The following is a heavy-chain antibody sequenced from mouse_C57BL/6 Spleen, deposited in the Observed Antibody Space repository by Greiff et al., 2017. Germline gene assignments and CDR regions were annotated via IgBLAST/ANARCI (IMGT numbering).Heavy chain of an antibody. D-gene: IGHD1-1*01. CDR1: GFTFSSYT. J-gene: IGHJ2*01. Sequence: EVKLVESGGGLVKPGGSLKLSCAASGFTFSSYTMSWVRQTPEERLEWVATISGGGGNTYYPDSVKGRFTISRDNAKNTLYLQMSSLRSEDTALYYCARRAYYYGNFDYWGQGTTLTVSS. CDR3: ARRAYYYGNFDY. V-gene: IGHV5-9*01. CDR2: ISGGGGNT.